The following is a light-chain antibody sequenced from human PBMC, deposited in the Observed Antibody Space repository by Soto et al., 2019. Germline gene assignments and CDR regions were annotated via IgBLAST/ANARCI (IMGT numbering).Light chain of an antibody. Sequence: DIYISQSPSSLSGSIGDRVTITCLASQNITNNLSWYQQKPGKAPNLLIYHASKLAKGVTSRFSGSGSGTDFSFIITSLQREDLATYYCQQYYGLPPLTFGQGTRLEI. CDR3: QQYYGLPPLT. V-gene: IGKV1-33*01. CDR2: HAS. J-gene: IGKJ5*01. CDR1: QNITNN.